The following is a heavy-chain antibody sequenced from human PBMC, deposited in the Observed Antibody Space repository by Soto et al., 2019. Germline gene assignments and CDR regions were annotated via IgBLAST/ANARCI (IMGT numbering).Heavy chain of an antibody. Sequence: SETLSLTCAVYGGSFSGYYWSWIRQPPGKGLEWIGEINHSGSTNYNPSLKSRVTISVDTSKNQFSLKLSSVTSADTAVYYCARGWYGSGWYYFDYWGQGTLVTVSS. CDR1: GGSFSGYY. CDR3: ARGWYGSGWYYFDY. CDR2: INHSGST. D-gene: IGHD6-19*01. J-gene: IGHJ4*02. V-gene: IGHV4-34*01.